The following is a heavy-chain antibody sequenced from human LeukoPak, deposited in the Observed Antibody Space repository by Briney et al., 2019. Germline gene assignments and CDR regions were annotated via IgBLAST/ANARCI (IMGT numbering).Heavy chain of an antibody. CDR3: ARIWELLSY. V-gene: IGHV3-48*01. CDR2: ISSSSSTI. CDR1: GVTFSSYS. Sequence: GGSLRLSCAASGVTFSSYSMNWVRQAPGKGLEWVSYISSSSSTIYYADSVKGRFTISRDNAKNSLYLQMNSLRAEDTAVYYCARIWELLSYWGQGTLVTVSS. D-gene: IGHD1-26*01. J-gene: IGHJ4*02.